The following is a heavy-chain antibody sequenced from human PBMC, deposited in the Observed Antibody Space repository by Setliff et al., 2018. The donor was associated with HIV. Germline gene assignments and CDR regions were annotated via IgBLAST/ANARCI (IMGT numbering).Heavy chain of an antibody. CDR2: INDSGST. CDR1: GGSFSGYY. Sequence: SETMSLTCAVYGGSFSGYYRSWIRQPPGKGLEWIGEINDSGSTNNNPSFKSRVAMSVDTSKNQFSLKLSYVTAADTAVYYCARDLRGDSVPATAAKSFDIWGQGTLVTVSS. J-gene: IGHJ3*02. D-gene: IGHD2-21*02. V-gene: IGHV4-34*01. CDR3: ARDLRGDSVPATAAKSFDI.